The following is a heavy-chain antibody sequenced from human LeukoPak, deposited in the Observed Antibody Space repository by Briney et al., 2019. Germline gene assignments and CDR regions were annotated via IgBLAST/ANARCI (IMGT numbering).Heavy chain of an antibody. Sequence: GGSLRLSCAASGFSFSTHWMHWVRQAPGKGLVCVAQINSDGSRTSYADSVKGRFTISRDNAKNTLYLEMISLRAEDTAVYYCGSLTVVARDHWGQGTLVTVSS. CDR1: GFSFSTHW. D-gene: IGHD3-22*01. V-gene: IGHV3-74*01. CDR2: INSDGSRT. J-gene: IGHJ4*02. CDR3: GSLTVVARDH.